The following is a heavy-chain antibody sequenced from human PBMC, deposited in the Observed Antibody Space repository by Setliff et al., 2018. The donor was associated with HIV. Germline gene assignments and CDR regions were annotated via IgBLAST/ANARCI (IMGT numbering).Heavy chain of an antibody. CDR3: TRGRDSNGWYDA. CDR1: GGSISSYY. CDR2: IYYSGST. J-gene: IGHJ5*02. Sequence: SETLSLTCTVSGGSISSYYWSWIRQPPGKGLEWIGYIYYSGSTYYNPSLKSLVTISRDNAKNSLYLQMNSLRAEDTAVYYCTRGRDSNGWYDAWGQGTLVTVSS. V-gene: IGHV4-59*04. D-gene: IGHD6-19*01.